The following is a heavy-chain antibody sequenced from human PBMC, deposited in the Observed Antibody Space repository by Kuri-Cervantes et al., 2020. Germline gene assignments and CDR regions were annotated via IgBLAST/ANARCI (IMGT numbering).Heavy chain of an antibody. Sequence: GGSLRLSCAASGFTFSSYAMSWVRQAPGKGLEWVSAISGSGGSTYYADSVKGRFTISRDNSKNTLYLQMNSLRAEDTAVYYCYYYGSGSYYQDAFDIWGQGTMVTVSS. CDR2: ISGSGGST. D-gene: IGHD3-10*01. J-gene: IGHJ3*02. CDR3: YYYGSGSYYQDAFDI. CDR1: GFTFSSYA. V-gene: IGHV3-23*01.